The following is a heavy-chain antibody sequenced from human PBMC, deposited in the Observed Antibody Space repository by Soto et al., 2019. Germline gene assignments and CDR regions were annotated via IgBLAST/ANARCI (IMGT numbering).Heavy chain of an antibody. Sequence: HPWGSRRLSCAASGFTFSSYGMHWVRQAPGKGLEWVAIISYDESNTHYADSVKGRFSISRDNSKNTGYLQMNSLRAEDTAVYYCAKDGSVLRFLEWLLHLDYWGQGTLVTVSS. V-gene: IGHV3-30*18. J-gene: IGHJ4*02. CDR2: ISYDESNT. CDR1: GFTFSSYG. D-gene: IGHD3-3*01. CDR3: AKDGSVLRFLEWLLHLDY.